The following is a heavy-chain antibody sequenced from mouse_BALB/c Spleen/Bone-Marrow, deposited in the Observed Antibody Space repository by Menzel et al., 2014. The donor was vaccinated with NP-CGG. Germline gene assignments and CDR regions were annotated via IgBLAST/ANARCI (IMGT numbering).Heavy chain of an antibody. CDR1: GHTSTDRA. V-gene: IGHV1S137*01. CDR2: ISGYYGDA. CDR3: AISGKLRNSMDY. Sequence: QAQLQQSGAKLVRRGVSVKISCKGSGHTSTDRAIQWVKRSHAKRLGWIGDISGYYGDASYSQKFKGNVTMTVDRSSSTAYMELARLTSEDSAIYYCAISGKLRNSMDYWGQGTSVTVSS. D-gene: IGHD2-12*01. J-gene: IGHJ4*01.